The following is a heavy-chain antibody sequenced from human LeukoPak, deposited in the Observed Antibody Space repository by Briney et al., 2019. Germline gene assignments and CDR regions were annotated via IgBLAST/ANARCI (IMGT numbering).Heavy chain of an antibody. D-gene: IGHD5-18*01. J-gene: IGHJ4*02. V-gene: IGHV3-21*01. CDR1: GFIFSSYS. Sequence: GGSLRLSCAASGFIFSSYSMNWVRQAPGKGLECVSSISSSSSYIYYADSVKGRFTISRDNAKNSLYLQMNSLRAEDTAVYYCARVRVDTAMVFIWGQGTLVTVSS. CDR3: ARVRVDTAMVFI. CDR2: ISSSSSYI.